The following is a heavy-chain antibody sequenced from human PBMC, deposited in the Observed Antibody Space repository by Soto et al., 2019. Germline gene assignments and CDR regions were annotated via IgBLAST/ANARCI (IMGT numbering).Heavy chain of an antibody. Sequence: QVQLQQWGAGLLKPSETLSLPCAVYGGSFSGYYWSWIRQPPGKGLEWIGEINHSGSTRYDPSLKSRVTISGDTSKNQFSLRLSSVTASDTALYYCARGGLMVYAMFDYWCQGTLVSVSS. CDR1: GGSFSGYY. CDR2: INHSGST. V-gene: IGHV4-34*01. D-gene: IGHD2-8*01. CDR3: ARGGLMVYAMFDY. J-gene: IGHJ4*02.